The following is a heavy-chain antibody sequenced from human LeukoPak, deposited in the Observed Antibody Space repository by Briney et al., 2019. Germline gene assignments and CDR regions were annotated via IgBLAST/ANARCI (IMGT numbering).Heavy chain of an antibody. D-gene: IGHD6-6*01. CDR2: IYYSGST. CDR1: GGSISSGDYY. Sequence: PSETLSLTCTVSGGSISSGDYYWSWIRQPPGKGLEWIGYIYYSGSTNYNPSIKSRVTISVDTSKNQFSLKLSSVTAADTAVYYCASSSRGGGWFDPWGQGTLVTVSS. V-gene: IGHV4-61*08. J-gene: IGHJ5*02. CDR3: ASSSRGGGWFDP.